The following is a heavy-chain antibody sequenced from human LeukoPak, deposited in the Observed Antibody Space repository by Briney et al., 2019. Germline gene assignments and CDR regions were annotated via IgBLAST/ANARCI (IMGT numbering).Heavy chain of an antibody. D-gene: IGHD3-9*01. Sequence: GGSLRLSCAASGFTFSSYWMSWVRQAPGKGLEWVANIKQDGSEKYYVDSVKGRFTISRDNAKNSLYLQMNSLRAEDTAVYYCARASYYDILTGYYADFDYWGQGTLVTVSS. V-gene: IGHV3-7*01. CDR1: GFTFSSYW. CDR3: ARASYYDILTGYYADFDY. CDR2: IKQDGSEK. J-gene: IGHJ4*02.